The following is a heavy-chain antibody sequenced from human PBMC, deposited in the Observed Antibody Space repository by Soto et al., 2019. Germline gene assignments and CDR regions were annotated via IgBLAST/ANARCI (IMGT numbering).Heavy chain of an antibody. Sequence: QVQLVESGGGVVQPGRSLRLSCAASGFTFSTYGMHWVRQAPGKGLEWVAVISYGGSNKYYADSVKGRFTISRDNSKNXPYLQMNSLRSEDTAVYYCAKDLSGYTYGYYRRFDYWGQGTLVTVSS. CDR2: ISYGGSNK. J-gene: IGHJ4*02. CDR3: AKDLSGYTYGYYRRFDY. V-gene: IGHV3-30*18. CDR1: GFTFSTYG. D-gene: IGHD5-18*01.